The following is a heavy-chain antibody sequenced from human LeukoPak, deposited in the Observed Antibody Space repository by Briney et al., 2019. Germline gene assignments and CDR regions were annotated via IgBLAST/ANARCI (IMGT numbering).Heavy chain of an antibody. CDR3: ARLITGTTEALVGWFDP. V-gene: IGHV1-18*01. Sequence: ASVKVSCKASGYTFTSYGISWVRQAPGQGLEWMGWISAYNGNTNYAQKLQGRVTMTTDTSTSTAYVELRSLRSDDTAVYYCARLITGTTEALVGWFDPWGQGTLVTVSS. D-gene: IGHD1-7*01. CDR1: GYTFTSYG. CDR2: ISAYNGNT. J-gene: IGHJ5*02.